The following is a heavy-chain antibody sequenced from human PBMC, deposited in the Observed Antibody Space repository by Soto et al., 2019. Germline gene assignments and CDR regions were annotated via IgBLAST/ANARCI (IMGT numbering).Heavy chain of an antibody. V-gene: IGHV4-30-4*01. CDR3: ARGGRTIFGRYFDY. CDR2: IDYSGST. J-gene: IGHJ4*02. CDR1: GGSISSGDYY. D-gene: IGHD3-3*01. Sequence: SSETLSLTCTVSGGSISSGDYYWSWIRQPPGKGLEWIGYIDYSGSTYYNPSLRSRLTISVDTSKNQFSLKLSSVTAADTAVYYCARGGRTIFGRYFDYWGQGTLVTVSS.